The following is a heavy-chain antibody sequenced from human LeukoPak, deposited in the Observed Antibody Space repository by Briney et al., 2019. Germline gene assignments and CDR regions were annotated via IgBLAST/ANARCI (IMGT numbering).Heavy chain of an antibody. Sequence: GGSLRLSCAASGFTFSSYWMHWVRQAPGKGLVWVSRINSDGSSTSYADSVKGRFTISRDNSKNTLYLQMNSLRAEDTAVYYCASSRAVGFRDDAFDIWGQGTMVTVSS. CDR1: GFTFSSYW. CDR3: ASSRAVGFRDDAFDI. J-gene: IGHJ3*02. CDR2: INSDGSST. V-gene: IGHV3-74*01. D-gene: IGHD3-10*01.